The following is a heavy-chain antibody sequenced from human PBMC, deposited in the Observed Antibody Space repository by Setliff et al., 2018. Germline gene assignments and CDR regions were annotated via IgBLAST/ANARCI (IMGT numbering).Heavy chain of an antibody. CDR2: IYYSGST. D-gene: IGHD3-10*01. Sequence: PSETLSLTCRVSGGSISSGNYYWGLIRQPSGKGLEWVATIYYSGSTYSNPSLKSRLIISVDAPDNQFSVKLSSVTAADTAVYYCARHKSNGSGSYPSLYMDVWGKGIMGTVS. CDR1: GGSISSGNYY. J-gene: IGHJ6*03. CDR3: ARHKSNGSGSYPSLYMDV. V-gene: IGHV4-39*01.